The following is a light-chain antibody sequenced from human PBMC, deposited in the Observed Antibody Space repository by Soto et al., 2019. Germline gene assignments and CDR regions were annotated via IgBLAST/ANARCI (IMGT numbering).Light chain of an antibody. CDR1: QSISTY. Sequence: DIQMTQSPSSLSASVGERVTITCRASQSISTYLNWYQQKPGKAPNLLIYAASSLQSGVPSRFSGSESGTDFTLTISSLQPEDFATYYCQQSYSTPYTFGQGTKLEIK. CDR2: AAS. J-gene: IGKJ2*01. CDR3: QQSYSTPYT. V-gene: IGKV1-39*01.